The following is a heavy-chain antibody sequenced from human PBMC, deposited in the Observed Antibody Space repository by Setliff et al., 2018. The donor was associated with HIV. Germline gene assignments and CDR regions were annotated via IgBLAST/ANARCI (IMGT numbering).Heavy chain of an antibody. CDR2: IYHSGST. D-gene: IGHD2-15*01. V-gene: IGHV4-38-2*02. CDR1: GYSISSGYY. CDR3: ARVVVVAATPLVFDY. Sequence: PSETLSLTCTVSGYSISSGYYWGWIRQPPGKGLEWIGSIYHSGSTYYNPSLKSRVTISVDTSKNQFSLKLSSVTAADTAVYYCARVVVVAATPLVFDYWGQGTLVTVSS. J-gene: IGHJ4*02.